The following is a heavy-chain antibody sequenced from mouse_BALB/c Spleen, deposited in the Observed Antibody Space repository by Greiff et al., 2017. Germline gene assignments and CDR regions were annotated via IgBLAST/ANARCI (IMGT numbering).Heavy chain of an antibody. CDR2: ISTYYGDA. CDR3: ARMDYYGSSYDYAMDY. D-gene: IGHD1-1*01. Sequence: VQLQQSGAELVRPGVSVKISCKGSGYTFTDYAMHWVKQSHAKSLEWIGVISTYYGDASYNQKFKGKATMTVDKSSSTAYMELARLTSEDSAIYYCARMDYYGSSYDYAMDYWGQGTSVTVSS. CDR1: GYTFTDYA. J-gene: IGHJ4*01. V-gene: IGHV1S137*01.